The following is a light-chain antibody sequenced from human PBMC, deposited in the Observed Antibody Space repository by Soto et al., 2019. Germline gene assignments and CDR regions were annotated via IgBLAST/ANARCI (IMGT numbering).Light chain of an antibody. CDR2: DAS. CDR1: QGISSS. CDR3: QQYNNWPPL. V-gene: IGKV3-15*01. J-gene: IGKJ4*01. Sequence: EIVMTQSPATLSVSLGERATLSCRASQGISSSLAWYQQRPGQAPRLLIYDASTRATGIPVRFSGSGSGTEFTLTISSLQSEDFAVYSCQQYNNWPPLFGGGTKVEIK.